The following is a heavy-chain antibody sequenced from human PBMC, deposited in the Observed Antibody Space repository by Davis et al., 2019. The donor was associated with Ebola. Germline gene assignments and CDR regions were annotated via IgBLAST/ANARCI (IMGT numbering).Heavy chain of an antibody. CDR3: ARDEQYCSGGSCYSEGEFEFDY. CDR1: GYTFTGYY. Sequence: ASVKVSCKASGYTFTGYYMHWVRQAPGQGLAWMGWINPNSGGTNYAQKFQGRVTMTRDTSISTAYMELSRLRSDDTAVYYCARDEQYCSGGSCYSEGEFEFDYWGQGTLVTVSS. J-gene: IGHJ4*02. CDR2: INPNSGGT. V-gene: IGHV1-2*02. D-gene: IGHD2-15*01.